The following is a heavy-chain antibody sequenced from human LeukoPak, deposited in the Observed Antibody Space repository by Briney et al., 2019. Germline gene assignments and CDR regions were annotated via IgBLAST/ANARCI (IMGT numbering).Heavy chain of an antibody. CDR1: GFTFSAHW. V-gene: IGHV3-7*01. CDR3: ARPYGVGWSGLEH. J-gene: IGHJ4*02. D-gene: IGHD6-19*01. Sequence: GGSLRLSCAASGFTFSAHWMTWVRQAPGKGLEWVANIKPEGSAQYYADSVRGRFTISRDNAKNSVFLHMNSLRAEDTAVYHCARPYGVGWSGLEHWGRGTLVTVSS. CDR2: IKPEGSAQ.